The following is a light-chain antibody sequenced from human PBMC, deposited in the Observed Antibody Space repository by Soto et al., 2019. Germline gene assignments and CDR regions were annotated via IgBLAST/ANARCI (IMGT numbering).Light chain of an antibody. CDR1: QSLSNR. Sequence: DIQMTQSPSTLSASVGDRVTITCRASQSLSNRLAWYHQKPGKAPKVLIYDASSLESGVPSRFSGSGSGTHFILTISSLQPDDFATYYCHYYSAVWAFGQGTRLEIK. J-gene: IGKJ5*01. V-gene: IGKV1-5*01. CDR2: DAS. CDR3: HYYSAVWA.